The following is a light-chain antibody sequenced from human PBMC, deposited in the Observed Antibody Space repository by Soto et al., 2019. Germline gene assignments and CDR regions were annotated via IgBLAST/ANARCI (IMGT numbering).Light chain of an antibody. J-gene: IGKJ3*01. CDR1: QRVSSNF. CDR2: GAS. CDR3: QQYGSAPFT. V-gene: IGKV3-20*01. Sequence: EIVVTQSPGTMSVSTGEIVTIACRASQRVSSNFLAWHQQKPGQAPRLLIYGASSRAGGIPDRFRGSGAGIDFTLTIYSLEPEDFAVYYCQQYGSAPFTFGPGAKVDV.